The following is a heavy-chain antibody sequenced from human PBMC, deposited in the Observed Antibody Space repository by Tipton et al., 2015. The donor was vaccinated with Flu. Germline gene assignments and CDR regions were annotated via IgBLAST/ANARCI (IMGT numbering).Heavy chain of an antibody. V-gene: IGHV3-53*01. J-gene: IGHJ6*03. D-gene: IGHD6-6*01. Sequence: SLRLSCAASGFTFSDYYMSWIRQAPGKGLEWVSVIYSGGSTHYADSVKGRFTISRDNSKNTLYLQMNSLRAEDTAVYYCAREVAARPAGYYYYMDVWGKGTTVTVSS. CDR1: GFTFSDYY. CDR3: AREVAARPAGYYYYMDV. CDR2: IYSGGST.